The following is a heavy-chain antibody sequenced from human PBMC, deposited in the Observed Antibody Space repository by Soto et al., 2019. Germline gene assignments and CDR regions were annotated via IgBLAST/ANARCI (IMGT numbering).Heavy chain of an antibody. CDR3: AVAVAGPTAIGY. CDR2: IKRDGSST. D-gene: IGHD6-19*01. CDR1: GFTFSSYW. V-gene: IGHV3-74*01. J-gene: IGHJ4*02. Sequence: GGSVRLSCAASGFTFSSYWMHWVRQAPGKGLVWVSRIKRDGSSTSYADSVKGRFTISRDNAKNTLYLQMNSLRAGDTAVYYCAVAVAGPTAIGYWGQGTLVTVSS.